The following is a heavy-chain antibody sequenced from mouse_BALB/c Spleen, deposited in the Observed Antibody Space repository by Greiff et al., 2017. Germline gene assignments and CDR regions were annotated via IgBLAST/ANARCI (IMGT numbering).Heavy chain of an antibody. Sequence: QVQLKQPGAELVKPGASVKMSCKASGYTFTSYWMHWVKQRPGQGLEWIGVIDPSDSYTSYNQKFKGKATLTVDTSSSTAYMQLSSLTSEDSAVYYCTRSGYGKAYAMDYWGQGTSVTVSS. J-gene: IGHJ4*01. CDR1: GYTFTSYW. CDR2: IDPSDSYT. D-gene: IGHD2-10*02. V-gene: IGHV1S127*01. CDR3: TRSGYGKAYAMDY.